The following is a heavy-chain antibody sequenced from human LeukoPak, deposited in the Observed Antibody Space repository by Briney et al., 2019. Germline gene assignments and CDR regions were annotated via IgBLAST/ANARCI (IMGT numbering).Heavy chain of an antibody. CDR3: AKASVAGNYYFDY. CDR1: GFTFSDYS. Sequence: GGSLRLSCAASGFTFSDYSMHWVRQAPGKGLEWVAVIWYDGSNKYYADSVKGRFTISRDNSKNTLYLQMNSLRAEDTAVYYCAKASVAGNYYFDYWGQGTLVTVSS. J-gene: IGHJ4*02. D-gene: IGHD6-19*01. CDR2: IWYDGSNK. V-gene: IGHV3-33*06.